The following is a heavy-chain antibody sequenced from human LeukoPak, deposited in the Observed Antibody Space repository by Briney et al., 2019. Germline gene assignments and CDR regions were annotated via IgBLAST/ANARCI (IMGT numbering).Heavy chain of an antibody. V-gene: IGHV1-18*01. D-gene: IGHD6-13*01. Sequence: ASVKVSCKASGYTFTNYGMSWVRQAPGQGLEWTGWISAHNGNTNYAQKFQGRVTMTTDTSTNTAYMELRSLRSDDAAVYYCARDSGTRVIAAKFAYWGQGTLVTVSS. CDR1: GYTFTNYG. J-gene: IGHJ4*02. CDR3: ARDSGTRVIAAKFAY. CDR2: ISAHNGNT.